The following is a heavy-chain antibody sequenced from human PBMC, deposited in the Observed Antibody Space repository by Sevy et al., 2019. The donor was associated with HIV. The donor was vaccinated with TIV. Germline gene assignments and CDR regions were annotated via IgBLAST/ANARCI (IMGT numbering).Heavy chain of an antibody. J-gene: IGHJ4*02. CDR1: GYTLTQLS. CDR3: AITKDYSDSSGYPFDY. V-gene: IGHV1-24*01. Sequence: ASVKVSCKVSGYTLTQLSMHWVRQAPGKGLEWMGSFDPEDGETIYAQKFQGRGTMTKDTSTDTPYMQLSSLKSEDTAVYYCAITKDYSDSSGYPFDYWGQGTLVTVSS. D-gene: IGHD3-22*01. CDR2: FDPEDGET.